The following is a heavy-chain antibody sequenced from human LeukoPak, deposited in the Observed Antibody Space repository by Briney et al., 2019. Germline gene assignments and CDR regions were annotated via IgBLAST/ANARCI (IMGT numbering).Heavy chain of an antibody. J-gene: IGHJ6*02. CDR1: GDSISSGDYY. CDR2: IYHSGSR. Sequence: SQTLSLTCTVSGDSISSGDYYWSWIRQPPGKDLEWIGYIYHSGSRYYNPSLKTRVSISKDASKNQFSLKLISVTAADTAIYCARATGWPKGSGTFNSYYGLDVWGQGTTVTVS. CDR3: ARATGWPKGSGTFNSYYGLDV. V-gene: IGHV4-30-4*01. D-gene: IGHD3-10*01.